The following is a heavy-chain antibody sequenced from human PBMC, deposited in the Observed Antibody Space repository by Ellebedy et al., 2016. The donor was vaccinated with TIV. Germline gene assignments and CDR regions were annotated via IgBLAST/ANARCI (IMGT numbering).Heavy chain of an antibody. CDR1: GFTVSNNY. CDR2: IVGSGGGI. J-gene: IGHJ4*02. Sequence: GESLKIFCAASGFTVSNNYMSWVRQAPGKGLEWISGIVGSGGGIWYADSVKGRFTISRDNSKSTPYLHMNSLRAEDTAVYYCAKDRTPGDGYWVFDQWGQGTLVTVSS. D-gene: IGHD5-18*01. V-gene: IGHV3-23*01. CDR3: AKDRTPGDGYWVFDQ.